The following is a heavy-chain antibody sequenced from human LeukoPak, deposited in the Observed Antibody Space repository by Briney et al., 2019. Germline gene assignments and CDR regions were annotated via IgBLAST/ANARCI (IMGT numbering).Heavy chain of an antibody. D-gene: IGHD2-8*02. CDR2: ISYDGSNK. V-gene: IGHV3-30-3*01. J-gene: IGHJ6*02. Sequence: GGSLRLSCAASGFTFSSYAMHWVRQAPGKGLEWVAVISYDGSNKYYADSVKGRFTISRDNSKNTLYLQMSSLRAEDTAVYYCARDSWWDYYYYGMDVWGQGTTVTVSS. CDR1: GFTFSSYA. CDR3: ARDSWWDYYYYGMDV.